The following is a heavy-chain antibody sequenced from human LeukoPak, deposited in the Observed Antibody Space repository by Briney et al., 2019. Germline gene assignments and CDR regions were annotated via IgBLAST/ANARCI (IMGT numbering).Heavy chain of an antibody. CDR3: AKTGTYFDFDY. J-gene: IGHJ4*02. CDR2: IDQDGNEK. D-gene: IGHD1-26*01. V-gene: IGHV3-7*01. CDR1: GLSFRSAW. Sequence: GGSLRLSCIASGLSFRSAWMSWVRQAPGKGLEWVANIDQDGNEKYYVDSVKGRFTLSRDNSKNSLFLQMNSLSPEDTAVYYCAKTGTYFDFDYWGQGALVTVSS.